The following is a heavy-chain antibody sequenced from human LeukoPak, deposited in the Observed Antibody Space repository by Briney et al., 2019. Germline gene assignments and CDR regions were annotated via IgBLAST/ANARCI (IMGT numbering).Heavy chain of an antibody. J-gene: IGHJ5*02. CDR1: GFSFTTYW. D-gene: IGHD3-9*01. V-gene: IGHV3-7*01. CDR2: IKQDGSEK. Sequence: GESLRLSCAASGFSFTTYWMSWVRQAPGKGLEWVANIKQDGSEKYYVDSVKGRFTISRDNAKNSLYLQMNSLRAEDTAVYYCARARVGILTGYYHNWFDPWGQGTLVTVSS. CDR3: ARARVGILTGYYHNWFDP.